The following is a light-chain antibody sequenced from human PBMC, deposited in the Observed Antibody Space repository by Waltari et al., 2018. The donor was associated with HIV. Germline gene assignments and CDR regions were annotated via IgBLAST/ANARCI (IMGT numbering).Light chain of an antibody. J-gene: IGLJ1*01. CDR3: QAWDSGTGV. Sequence: SYELTQPPSVSVSPGQAATITCSGDKLDDKYVCWYQQKPGRSPVLLIYQDDKRLSGIPDRFSGSNSGNTVTLTISGTQTMDEADYYCQAWDSGTGVFGTGTTVTVL. CDR2: QDD. V-gene: IGLV3-1*01. CDR1: KLDDKY.